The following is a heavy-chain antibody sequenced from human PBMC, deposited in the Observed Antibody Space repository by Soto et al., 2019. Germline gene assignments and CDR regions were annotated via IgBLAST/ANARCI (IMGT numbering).Heavy chain of an antibody. CDR3: ARSVGMTTVVTAAFDI. CDR2: IIPILGIA. J-gene: IGHJ3*02. Sequence: SVKVSCKASGGTFSSYTISWVRQAPGQGLEWMGRIIPILGIANYAQKFQGRVTITADKSTSTAYMELSSLRSEDTAVYYCARSVGMTTVVTAAFDIWGQGTMVTVAS. V-gene: IGHV1-69*02. CDR1: GGTFSSYT. D-gene: IGHD4-17*01.